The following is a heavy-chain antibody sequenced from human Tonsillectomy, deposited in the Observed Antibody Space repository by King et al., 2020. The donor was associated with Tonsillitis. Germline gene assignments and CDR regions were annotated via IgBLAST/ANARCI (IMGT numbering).Heavy chain of an antibody. D-gene: IGHD6-13*01. CDR1: GFTFSAYG. J-gene: IGHJ6*02. Sequence: VQLVESGGGVVQPGGSLRLSCAASGFTFSAYGMHWVRQAPGKGLEWVAFIRYDGSNKYYADSVKGRFTISRDNSKNTLYLQMNSLRAEDTAVYYCAKDLWEQQLAILPTRVYGMDVWGQGTTVPVSS. CDR2: IRYDGSNK. V-gene: IGHV3-30*02. CDR3: AKDLWEQQLAILPTRVYGMDV.